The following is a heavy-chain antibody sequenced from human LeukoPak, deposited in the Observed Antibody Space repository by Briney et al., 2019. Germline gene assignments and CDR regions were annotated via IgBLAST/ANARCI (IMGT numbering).Heavy chain of an antibody. CDR1: GFTFSRYA. D-gene: IGHD2-15*01. CDR3: AKTRGYCSGGTCYQDY. Sequence: GGSLRLSCAASGFTFSRYAMSWVRQAPGKGLEWVSAITNSGGDTYHADSVKGRFTISRDNSENTLYMQMNSLRVEDTAVYYCAKTRGYCSGGTCYQDYWGEGTLVTVSS. J-gene: IGHJ4*02. CDR2: ITNSGGDT. V-gene: IGHV3-23*01.